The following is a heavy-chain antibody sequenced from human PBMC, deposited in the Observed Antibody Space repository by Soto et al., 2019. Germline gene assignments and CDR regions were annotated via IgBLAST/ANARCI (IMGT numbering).Heavy chain of an antibody. D-gene: IGHD5-18*01. V-gene: IGHV4-4*02. J-gene: IGHJ4*02. CDR3: ARNSGYSYGYAFDY. CDR2: IYHSGST. CDR1: GGSISSSNW. Sequence: SETLSLTCAVSGGSISSSNWWSWVRQPPGKGLEWIGEIYHSGSTNYNPSLKSRVTISVDKSKNQFSLKLSSVTAADTAVYYCARNSGYSYGYAFDYWGRGTLVTVSS.